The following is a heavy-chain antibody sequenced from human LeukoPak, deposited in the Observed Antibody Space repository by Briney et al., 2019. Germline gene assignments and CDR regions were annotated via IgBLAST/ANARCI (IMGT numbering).Heavy chain of an antibody. CDR3: ARADIHYYYGMDV. Sequence: GGSLRFSCAVSGFTFSSYAMHWVRQAPGKGLEWVAVISYGGSNKYYADSVKGRFTISRDNSKNTLYLQMNSLRAEDTAVYYCARADIHYYYGMDVWGQGTTVTVSS. CDR1: GFTFSSYA. V-gene: IGHV3-30-3*01. D-gene: IGHD3-9*01. J-gene: IGHJ6*02. CDR2: ISYGGSNK.